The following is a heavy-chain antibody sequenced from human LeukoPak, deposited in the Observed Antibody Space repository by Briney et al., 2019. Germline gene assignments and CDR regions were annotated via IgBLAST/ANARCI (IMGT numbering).Heavy chain of an antibody. CDR3: ARDPTYSSGWAYFDY. D-gene: IGHD6-19*01. CDR2: IYHSGST. Sequence: SETLSLTCTVSGYSISSGYYWGWIRQPPGKGLEWIGSIYHSGSTYYNPSLKSRVTISVDTSKNQFSLKLSSVTAADTAVYYCARDPTYSSGWAYFDYWGQGTLVTVSS. J-gene: IGHJ4*02. V-gene: IGHV4-38-2*02. CDR1: GYSISSGYY.